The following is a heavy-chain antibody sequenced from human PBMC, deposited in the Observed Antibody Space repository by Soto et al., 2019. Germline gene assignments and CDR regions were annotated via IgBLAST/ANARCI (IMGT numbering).Heavy chain of an antibody. Sequence: VASVKVSCKASGYTFTSYYMHWVRQAPGQGLEWMGIINPSGGSTSYAQKFQGRVTMTRDASTSTVYMELSSLRSEDTAVYYCARSGGRFLESLLAPLDYWGQGTLVTVSS. CDR1: GYTFTSYY. V-gene: IGHV1-46*01. J-gene: IGHJ4*02. CDR2: INPSGGST. D-gene: IGHD3-3*01. CDR3: ARSGGRFLESLLAPLDY.